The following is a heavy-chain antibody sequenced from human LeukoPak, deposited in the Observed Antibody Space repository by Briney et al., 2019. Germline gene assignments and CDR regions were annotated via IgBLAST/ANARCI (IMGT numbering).Heavy chain of an antibody. CDR1: GFTFSSHW. Sequence: GGSLRLSCAASGFTFSSHWMHWVRQAPGKGLVWVSRINSDESNTSYADSVKGRFTIPRDNAKNTLYLQMNSLRAEDTAVYYCARDRGSLDFDYWGQGTLVTVSS. D-gene: IGHD3-10*01. CDR3: ARDRGSLDFDY. V-gene: IGHV3-74*01. J-gene: IGHJ4*02. CDR2: INSDESNT.